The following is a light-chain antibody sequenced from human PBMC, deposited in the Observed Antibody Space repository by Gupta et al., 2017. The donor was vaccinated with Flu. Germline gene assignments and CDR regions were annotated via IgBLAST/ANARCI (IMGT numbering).Light chain of an antibody. CDR2: WAS. CDR3: QQYDSIPQT. V-gene: IGKV4-1*01. CDR1: QSVLDSSNNKNY. J-gene: IGKJ1*01. Sequence: SLGERATINCESSQSVLDSSNNKNYLAWYQKKPGQPPKLLIYWASTRESGVPDRFSGSGSGTDFTLTISSLQAEDVAVYYCQQYDSIPQTFGQGTKVEIK.